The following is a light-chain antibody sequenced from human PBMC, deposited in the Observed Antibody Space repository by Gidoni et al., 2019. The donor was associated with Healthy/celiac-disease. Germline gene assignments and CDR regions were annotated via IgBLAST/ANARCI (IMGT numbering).Light chain of an antibody. CDR2: GAS. CDR1: QSVSSSY. CDR3: QQYGSSPWT. V-gene: IGKV3-20*01. Sequence: EIVLTQSPGTLSLSTGERATLSCRASQSVSSSYLAWYQQKPGQAPRLLIYGASSRATGIPDRFSGSGSGTDFTLTISRLEPEDFAVYYCQQYGSSPWTFXXXTKVEIK. J-gene: IGKJ1*01.